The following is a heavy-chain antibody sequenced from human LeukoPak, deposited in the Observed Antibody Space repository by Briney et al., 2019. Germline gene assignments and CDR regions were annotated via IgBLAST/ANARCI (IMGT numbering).Heavy chain of an antibody. D-gene: IGHD4-23*01. CDR1: GGSISSSSYY. CDR3: ARRADYGGPAGGAFDI. V-gene: IGHV4-39*01. CDR2: IYYSGST. J-gene: IGHJ3*02. Sequence: SETLSLTCTVSGGSISSSSYYWGWIRQPPGKGLEWIGSIYYSGSTYYNPSLKSRVTISVDTSKNQFSLKLSSVTAADTAVYYCARRADYGGPAGGAFDIWGQGTMVTVSS.